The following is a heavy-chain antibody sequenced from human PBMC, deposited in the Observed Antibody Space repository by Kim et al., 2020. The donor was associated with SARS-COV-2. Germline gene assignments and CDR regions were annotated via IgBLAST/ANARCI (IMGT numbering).Heavy chain of an antibody. V-gene: IGHV3-11*01. D-gene: IGHD5-12*01. Sequence: YADSVKGRFTISRDNAKNPLYLQMNSLRAEDTAVYYCARPGDGYNAFDYWGQGALVTVSS. J-gene: IGHJ4*02. CDR3: ARPGDGYNAFDY.